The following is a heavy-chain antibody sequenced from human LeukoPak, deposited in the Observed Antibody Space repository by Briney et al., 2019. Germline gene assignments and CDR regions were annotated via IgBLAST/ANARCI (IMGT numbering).Heavy chain of an antibody. V-gene: IGHV3-72*01. CDR3: AREGTTYYFDY. D-gene: IGHD1-1*01. CDR1: GFTFSDHY. J-gene: IGHJ4*02. Sequence: GGSLRLSCAASGFTFSDHYMDWVRQAPGKGLEWVGRTRNKANSYTTEYAASVKGRFTISRDDSKNSLYLQMSSLKTEDTAVYYCAREGTTYYFDYWGQGTLVTVSS. CDR2: TRNKANSYTT.